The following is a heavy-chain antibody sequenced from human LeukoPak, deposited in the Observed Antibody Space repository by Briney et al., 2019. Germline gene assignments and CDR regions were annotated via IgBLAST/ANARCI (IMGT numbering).Heavy chain of an antibody. D-gene: IGHD4-23*01. J-gene: IGHJ4*02. V-gene: IGHV3-23*01. CDR3: ARVVGGNSDY. CDR2: ISGSGDTT. Sequence: GGSLRLSCAASGFTFSSYAMSWVRQAPGKGLEWVSSISGSGDTTNYADSVKGRITISRDNSKNTLYLQMNSLRAEDTAVYYCARVVGGNSDYWGQGTLVTVSS. CDR1: GFTFSSYA.